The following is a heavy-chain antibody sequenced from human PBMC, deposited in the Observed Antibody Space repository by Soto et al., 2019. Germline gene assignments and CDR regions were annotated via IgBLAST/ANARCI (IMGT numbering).Heavy chain of an antibody. Sequence: ITSKESGPTLVKPTQTLTLTYAFSGFSLNTGGMGVGWVRQPRVRAMEWLALIYWDDDERYRPSLRSRLNITKDTINNQVVLTMTNMDPEDTAIYYCVRNWRYYGGDYYYGMDAWGQGTTVTVSS. J-gene: IGHJ6*02. CDR2: IYWDDDE. V-gene: IGHV2-5*02. D-gene: IGHD3-10*01. CDR3: VRNWRYYGGDYYYGMDA. CDR1: GFSLNTGGMG.